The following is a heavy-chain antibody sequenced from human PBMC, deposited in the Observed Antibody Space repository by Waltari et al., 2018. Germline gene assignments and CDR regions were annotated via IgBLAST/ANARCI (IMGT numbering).Heavy chain of an antibody. CDR1: GSTFSDHY. CDR2: IRNKANSYTT. D-gene: IGHD6-19*01. V-gene: IGHV3-72*01. J-gene: IGHJ4*02. Sequence: EVQLVESGGGLVQPGGSLRLSCAGSGSTFSDHYMDWVRQAPGKGLEWVGRIRNKANSYTTEYAASVKGRFTISRDDSKNSLYLQMHRLKTEDTAVYFCVRDSRLGRLDYWGQGTLVTVSS. CDR3: VRDSRLGRLDY.